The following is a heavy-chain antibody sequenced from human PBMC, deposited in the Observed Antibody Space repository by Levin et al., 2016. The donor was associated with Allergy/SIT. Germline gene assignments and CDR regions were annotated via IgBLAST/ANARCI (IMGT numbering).Heavy chain of an antibody. J-gene: IGHJ6*02. V-gene: IGHV3-48*01. CDR1: GFTFSSYS. D-gene: IGHD3-10*01. CDR3: ARDYYGSSYYYYYGMDV. Sequence: GGSLRLSCAASGFTFSSYSMNWVRQAPGKGLEWVSYISSSSTIYYADSVKGRFTISRDNAKNSLYLQMNSLRAEDTAVYYCARDYYGSSYYYYYGMDVWGQGTTVTVSS. CDR2: ISSSSTI.